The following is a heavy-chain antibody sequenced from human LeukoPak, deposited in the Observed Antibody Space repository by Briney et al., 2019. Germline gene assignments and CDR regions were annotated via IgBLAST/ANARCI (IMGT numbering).Heavy chain of an antibody. CDR2: IYYSGST. CDR3: ARFSSAGYSSSWYPARGFDY. V-gene: IGHV4-59*01. D-gene: IGHD6-13*01. J-gene: IGHJ4*02. CDR1: GGSISSYY. Sequence: PSETLSLTCTVSGGSISSYYWSWIRQPPGKGLEWIGYIYYSGSTNYNPSLKSRVTISVDTSKNQFSLKLSSVTAADTAVYYCARFSSAGYSSSWYPARGFDYWGQGTLVTVSS.